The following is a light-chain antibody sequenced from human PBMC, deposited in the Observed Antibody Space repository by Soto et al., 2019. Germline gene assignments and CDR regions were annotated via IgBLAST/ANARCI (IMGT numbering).Light chain of an antibody. CDR3: QQYGSSTGLT. Sequence: EIVLTQSPGTLSLSPGERATLSCRASQSVSSSYFAWYQQKPGQAPRLLIYGASSKATGIPARFSGSGSGTDFTITISRLEDEDFAVYYCQQYGSSTGLTFGGGTKVEIK. CDR1: QSVSSSY. CDR2: GAS. J-gene: IGKJ4*01. V-gene: IGKV3-20*01.